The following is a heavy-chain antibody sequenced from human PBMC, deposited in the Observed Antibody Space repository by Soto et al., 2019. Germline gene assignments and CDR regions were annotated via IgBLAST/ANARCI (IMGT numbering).Heavy chain of an antibody. Sequence: QVQLVQSGAEVKKPGASVKVSCKASGYTFTSYGITWVRQAPGQGLEWMGWISDYNGNTNYAQKLQGRVTMTTDTPTSTAYMELRSLRSADTAVYYCAIGKSHEWFPTCYYYYGMDVWGQGTTVTVSS. CDR1: GYTFTSYG. V-gene: IGHV1-18*01. D-gene: IGHD3-3*01. CDR2: ISDYNGNT. CDR3: AIGKSHEWFPTCYYYYGMDV. J-gene: IGHJ6*02.